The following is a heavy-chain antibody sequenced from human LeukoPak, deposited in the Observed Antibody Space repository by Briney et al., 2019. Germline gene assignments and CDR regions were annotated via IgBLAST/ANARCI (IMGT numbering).Heavy chain of an antibody. J-gene: IGHJ4*02. CDR1: GFTFSSYG. CDR3: AKDRSWFGELFDY. V-gene: IGHV3-30*02. D-gene: IGHD3-10*01. CDR2: IRYDGSNK. Sequence: GGSLRLSCAASGFTFSSYGMHWVRQAPGKGLEWVAFIRYDGSNKYYADSVKGRFTISRDNSKNTLYLQMNSLRAEDTAVYYCAKDRSWFGELFDYWGQGTLVTVSS.